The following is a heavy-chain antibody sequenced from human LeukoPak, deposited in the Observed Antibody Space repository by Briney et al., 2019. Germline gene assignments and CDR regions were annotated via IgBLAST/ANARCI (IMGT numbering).Heavy chain of an antibody. CDR3: ARDRCSSTSCYGSWFDP. CDR2: ISSSSSYI. J-gene: IGHJ5*02. Sequence: GGSLRLSCAASGFTFSSYSMNWVRQAPGKGLEWVSSISSSSSYIYYADSVKGRFTISGDNAKNSLYLQMNSLRAEDTAVYYCARDRCSSTSCYGSWFDPWGQGTLVTVSS. V-gene: IGHV3-21*01. CDR1: GFTFSSYS. D-gene: IGHD2-2*01.